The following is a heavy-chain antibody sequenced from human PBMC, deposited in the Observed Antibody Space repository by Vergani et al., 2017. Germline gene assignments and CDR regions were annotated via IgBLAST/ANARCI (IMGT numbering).Heavy chain of an antibody. J-gene: IGHJ6*02. V-gene: IGHV4-59*01. D-gene: IGHD5-24*01. Sequence: QVQLQESGPGLVKPSETLSLTCTVSGGSISSYYWSWIRQPPGKGLEWIGYIYYSGSTNYNPSLKSRVTISVDTSKNQFSLKLSSVTAADTAVYYCARGEDGYNWDYDYGMDVWGQGTTVTVSS. CDR1: GGSISSYY. CDR2: IYYSGST. CDR3: ARGEDGYNWDYDYGMDV.